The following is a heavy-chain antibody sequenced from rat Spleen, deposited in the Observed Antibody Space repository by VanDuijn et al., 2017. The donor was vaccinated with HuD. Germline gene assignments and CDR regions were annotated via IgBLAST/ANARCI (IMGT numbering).Heavy chain of an antibody. CDR1: GFTFSNYG. J-gene: IGHJ2*01. Sequence: EVQLVESGGGLVQPGRSLKLSCAASGFTFSNYGMAWVRQTPTKGLEWVASISTGGGNTYYRDSVKGRFTISRDNAKNTQYLQMDSLRSEETATYYCARSYGGYSEPRLYYFDYWGQGVMVTVSS. D-gene: IGHD1-11*01. CDR2: ISTGGGNT. CDR3: ARSYGGYSEPRLYYFDY. V-gene: IGHV5S14*01.